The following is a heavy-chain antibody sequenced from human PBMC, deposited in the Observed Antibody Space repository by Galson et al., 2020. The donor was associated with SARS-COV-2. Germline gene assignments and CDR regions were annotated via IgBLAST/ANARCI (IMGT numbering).Heavy chain of an antibody. Sequence: GGSLRLSCAVSGITFNSYAMSSVRQAPGKGLEWVSGISGSGVNKYYADSVKGRFTISRDNSENTLYLQVNSLRVEDTAVYYCAKSDAYYNYFYGLDVWGQGTTVTVSS. CDR3: AKSDAYYNYFYGLDV. V-gene: IGHV3-23*01. CDR1: GITFNSYA. CDR2: ISGSGVNK. J-gene: IGHJ6*02.